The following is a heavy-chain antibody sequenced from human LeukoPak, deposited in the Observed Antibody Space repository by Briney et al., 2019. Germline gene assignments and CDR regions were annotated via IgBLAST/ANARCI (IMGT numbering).Heavy chain of an antibody. V-gene: IGHV1-8*01. CDR1: GYTFTSYV. CDR2: MNPNSGNT. CDR3: ARGSLGGYSSSWYGGNWFDP. Sequence: ASVKVSCKASGYTFTSYVINWVRQATGQGLEWMGWMNPNSGNTGYAQKFQGRVTMTRNTSISTAYMELSSLRSEDTVVYYCARGSLGGYSSSWYGGNWFDPWGQGTLVTVSS. D-gene: IGHD6-13*01. J-gene: IGHJ5*02.